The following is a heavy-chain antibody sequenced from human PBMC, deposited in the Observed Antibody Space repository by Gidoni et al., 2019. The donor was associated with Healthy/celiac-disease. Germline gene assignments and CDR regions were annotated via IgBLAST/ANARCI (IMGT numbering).Heavy chain of an antibody. J-gene: IGHJ4*02. CDR2: IRYDGSNK. D-gene: IGHD4-4*01. CDR3: AKGDDTVGNYDGYFDY. Sequence: QVQLVESGGGVVQPGGSLRLSCAASGFTFSSYGMHWVRQAPGKGLEWVAFIRYDGSNKYYADSVKGRFTISRDNSKNTLYLQMNSLRAEDTAVYYCAKGDDTVGNYDGYFDYWGQGTLVTVSS. CDR1: GFTFSSYG. V-gene: IGHV3-30*02.